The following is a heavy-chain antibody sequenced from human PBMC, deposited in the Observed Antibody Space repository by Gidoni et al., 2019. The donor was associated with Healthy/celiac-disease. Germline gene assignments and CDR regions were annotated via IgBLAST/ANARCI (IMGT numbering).Heavy chain of an antibody. CDR1: GSTASSNY. D-gene: IGHD3-10*01. CDR3: ASGYGSGSYIARN. V-gene: IGHV3-53*01. Sequence: EVQLVEPDGGLIQPGGSLRLYCAASGSTASSNYMSWVRQAPGKGLEWVSVIYRGGSTYYADSVKGRFTISRDNSKNTLYLQMNSLRAEDTAVYYCASGYGSGSYIARNWGQGTLVTVSS. CDR2: IYRGGST. J-gene: IGHJ4*02.